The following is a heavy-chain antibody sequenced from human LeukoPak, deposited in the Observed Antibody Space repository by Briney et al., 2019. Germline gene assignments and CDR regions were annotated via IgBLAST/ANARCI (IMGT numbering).Heavy chain of an antibody. CDR3: ARVEWFGELLFKH. Sequence: SETLSLTCTVSGYSISSGYYWGWIRQPPGKGLEWIGSIYHSGSTYYNPSLKSRVTISVDTSKNQFSLKLSSVTAADTAVYYCARVEWFGELLFKHWGQGTLVTVSS. CDR2: IYHSGST. V-gene: IGHV4-38-2*02. J-gene: IGHJ4*02. CDR1: GYSISSGYY. D-gene: IGHD3-10*01.